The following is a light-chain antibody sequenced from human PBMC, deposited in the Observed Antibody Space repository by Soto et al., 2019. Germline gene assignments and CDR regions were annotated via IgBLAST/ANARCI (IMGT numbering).Light chain of an antibody. V-gene: IGKV3-11*01. CDR3: QQRTDWPLT. CDR1: QSVSNY. J-gene: IGKJ3*01. Sequence: EIVLTQSPATLSLSPGERATLSCRASQSVSNYLAWYQQKPGQAPRLLIYDAFKRATGIPARFGGSGSGTAFTLTISSLESEDFAVYYCQQRTDWPLTFGPGTKVHVK. CDR2: DAF.